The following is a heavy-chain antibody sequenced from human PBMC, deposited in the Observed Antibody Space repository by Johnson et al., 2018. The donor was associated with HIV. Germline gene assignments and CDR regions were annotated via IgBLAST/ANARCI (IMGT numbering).Heavy chain of an antibody. CDR3: ARLGIAAARGAFDI. Sequence: QVQLVESGGGVVQPGGSLRLSCAASGFTFSSYGMHWVRQAPGKGLEWVAFIRYDGSNKYYVDSVKGRFTISRDNAKNSLYLQMNSLRAEDTAVYYCARLGIAAARGAFDIWGQGTMVTVSS. D-gene: IGHD6-13*01. CDR2: IRYDGSNK. J-gene: IGHJ3*02. V-gene: IGHV3-30*02. CDR1: GFTFSSYG.